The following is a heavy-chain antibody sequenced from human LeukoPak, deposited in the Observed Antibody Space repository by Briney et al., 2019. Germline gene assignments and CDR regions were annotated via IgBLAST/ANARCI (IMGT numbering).Heavy chain of an antibody. D-gene: IGHD3-16*02. Sequence: VASVKFSCKASGYRFTNYAMNWVRQAPGQGLDCMGLIHPSTGNPAYAQGFTGRFVFSLDTSVSTTYLHISSLKAEDTAVYFCARAFQSLGGLSLPDYWGQGTLVTVSS. CDR3: ARAFQSLGGLSLPDY. V-gene: IGHV7-4-1*02. CDR2: IHPSTGNP. CDR1: GYRFTNYA. J-gene: IGHJ4*02.